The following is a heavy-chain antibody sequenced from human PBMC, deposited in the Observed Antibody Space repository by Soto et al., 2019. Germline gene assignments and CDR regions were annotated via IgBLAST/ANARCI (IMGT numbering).Heavy chain of an antibody. CDR1: GGSISSYH. D-gene: IGHD3-10*01. Sequence: SETLSLTCTVSGGSISSYHWSWIRQPPGKGLEWIGYIYYSGSTNYNPSLKSRVTISVDTSKNQFSLKLSSVTAADTAVYYCARGSGQPHTNFDYWGQGTLVTVSS. CDR3: ARGSGQPHTNFDY. CDR2: IYYSGST. J-gene: IGHJ4*02. V-gene: IGHV4-59*01.